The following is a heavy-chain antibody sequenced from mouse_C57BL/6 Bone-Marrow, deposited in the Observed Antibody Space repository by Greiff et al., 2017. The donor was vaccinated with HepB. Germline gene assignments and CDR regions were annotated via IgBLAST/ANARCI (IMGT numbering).Heavy chain of an antibody. CDR2: ISNGGGST. Sequence: EVQLVESGGGLVQPGGSLKLSCAASGFTFSDYYMYWVRQTPEKRLEWVAYISNGGGSTYYPDTVKGRFTISRDNAKNTLYLQMSRLKSEDTAMYYCARGGSWYFDVWGTGTTVTVSS. V-gene: IGHV5-12*01. J-gene: IGHJ1*03. CDR1: GFTFSDYY. D-gene: IGHD1-1*01. CDR3: ARGGSWYFDV.